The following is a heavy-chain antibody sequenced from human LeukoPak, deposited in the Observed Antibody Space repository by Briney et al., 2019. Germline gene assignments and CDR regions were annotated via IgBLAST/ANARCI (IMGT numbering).Heavy chain of an antibody. CDR1: GGSISSYY. Sequence: SETLSLTCTVSGGSISSYYWSWIRQPPGKGLEWIGYIYYSGSTNYNPSLKSRVTMSVDTSKNQFSLKLSSVTAADTAVYYCARALGSYGYTVLDYWGQGTLVTVSS. CDR2: IYYSGST. J-gene: IGHJ4*02. CDR3: ARALGSYGYTVLDY. D-gene: IGHD5-18*01. V-gene: IGHV4-59*12.